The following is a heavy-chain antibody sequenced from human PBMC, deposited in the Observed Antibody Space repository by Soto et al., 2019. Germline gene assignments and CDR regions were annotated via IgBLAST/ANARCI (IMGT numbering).Heavy chain of an antibody. D-gene: IGHD6-25*01. V-gene: IGHV1-18*01. CDR3: AVPFIDNSGFDL. CDR2: ISAYNGNT. J-gene: IGHJ3*01. Sequence: GASVKVSCKASGYTFTSYGISWVRQAPGQGLEWMGWISAYNGNTNYAQKLQGRVTMTTDTSTSTAYVELRSLRSDDTAVYYCAVPFIDNSGFDLWGQGTMVTVSS. CDR1: GYTFTSYG.